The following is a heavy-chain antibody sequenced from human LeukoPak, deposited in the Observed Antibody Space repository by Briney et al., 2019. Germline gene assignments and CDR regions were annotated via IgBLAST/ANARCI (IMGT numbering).Heavy chain of an antibody. CDR3: ARVRYGSGSYYFDN. CDR2: VFYSGST. V-gene: IGHV4-61*01. CDR1: GGSVSNASYY. D-gene: IGHD3-10*01. Sequence: SETLSLTCTVSGGSVSNASYYWSWIRQPPGKGLDWLGYVFYSGSTNYSPSLKSRVTVSVDTSKNQFSLILTSVTAADTAVYYCARVRYGSGSYYFDNWGQGTLVTVSS. J-gene: IGHJ4*02.